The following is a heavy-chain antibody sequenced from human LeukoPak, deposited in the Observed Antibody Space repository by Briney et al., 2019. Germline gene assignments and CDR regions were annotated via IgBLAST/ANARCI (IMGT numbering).Heavy chain of an antibody. CDR3: TLTSSSGGVDY. D-gene: IGHD6-6*01. CDR2: INPSGGST. V-gene: IGHV1-46*01. CDR1: GYTFTSYY. J-gene: IGHJ4*02. Sequence: ASVKVSCKASGYTFTSYYMHWLRQAPGQGLEWMGIINPSGGSTSYAQKFQGRVTMTRDMSTSTVYMELSSLRSEDTAVYYCTLTSSSGGVDYWGQGTLVTVSS.